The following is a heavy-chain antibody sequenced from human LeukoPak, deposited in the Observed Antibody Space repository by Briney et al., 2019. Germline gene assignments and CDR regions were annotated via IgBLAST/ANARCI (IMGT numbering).Heavy chain of an antibody. CDR2: ISSSSSTI. D-gene: IGHD3-22*01. CDR3: FHYYDSSGYDAFDI. Sequence: GSLRLSCAASGFTFSSYSMNWVRQAPGKGLEWVSYISSSSSTIYYADSVKGRFTISRDNAKNSLYLQMNSLRAEDTAVYYCFHYYDSSGYDAFDIWGQGTMVTVSS. CDR1: GFTFSSYS. V-gene: IGHV3-48*04. J-gene: IGHJ3*02.